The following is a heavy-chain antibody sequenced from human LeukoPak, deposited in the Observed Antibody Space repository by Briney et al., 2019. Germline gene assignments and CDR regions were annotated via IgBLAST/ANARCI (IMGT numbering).Heavy chain of an antibody. D-gene: IGHD3-16*01. V-gene: IGHV3-48*04. Sequence: SGGSLRLSCAASGFTFSSYSMNWVRQAPGKGLEWVSYISTSGSTIYYADSVKGRFTISRDNAKNSLYLQMNSLRADDTAVYYCARDYALGYWGQGTLVTVSS. CDR3: ARDYALGY. CDR1: GFTFSSYS. J-gene: IGHJ4*02. CDR2: ISTSGSTI.